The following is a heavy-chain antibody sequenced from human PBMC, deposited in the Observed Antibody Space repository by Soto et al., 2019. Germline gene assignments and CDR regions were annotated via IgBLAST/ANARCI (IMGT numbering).Heavy chain of an antibody. D-gene: IGHD5-18*01. CDR2: VNPNSGGT. CDR1: GYTFTGYY. J-gene: IGHJ4*02. V-gene: IGHV1-2*02. Sequence: ASVKVSCKASGYTFTGYYMHWLRQSPGQGLEWMGWVNPNSGGTNYAQKFQGRVTMTRDTSISTAYMELSRLRSDDTAVYYCARELTVDTAMVGHWGQGTLVTVSS. CDR3: ARELTVDTAMVGH.